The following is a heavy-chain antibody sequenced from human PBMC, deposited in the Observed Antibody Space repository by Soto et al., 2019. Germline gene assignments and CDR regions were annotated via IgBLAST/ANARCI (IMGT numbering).Heavy chain of an antibody. V-gene: IGHV4-4*02. Sequence: SETLSLTCAVSGGSISSSNWWSWVRQPPGKGLEWIGEIYHSGSTNYNPSLKSRVTISVDKSKNQFSLKLSSVTAADTAVYYCARDQTRAAAGTVHDWFDPWGQGTLVTVS. CDR3: ARDQTRAAAGTVHDWFDP. J-gene: IGHJ5*02. D-gene: IGHD6-13*01. CDR2: IYHSGST. CDR1: GGSISSSNW.